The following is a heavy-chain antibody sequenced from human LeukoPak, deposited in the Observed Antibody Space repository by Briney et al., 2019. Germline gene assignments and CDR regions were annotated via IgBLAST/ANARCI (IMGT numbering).Heavy chain of an antibody. J-gene: IGHJ4*02. V-gene: IGHV4-34*01. CDR1: GGSFSGYY. CDR3: AREGRHYYDSSGYYQYFDY. CDR2: INHSGST. Sequence: SETLSLTCAVYGGSFSGYYWSWIRQPPGKGLEWIGEINHSGSTNYNPSLKSRVTISVDTSKNQFSLKLSSVTAAGTAVYYCAREGRHYYDSSGYYQYFDYWGQGTLVTVSS. D-gene: IGHD3-22*01.